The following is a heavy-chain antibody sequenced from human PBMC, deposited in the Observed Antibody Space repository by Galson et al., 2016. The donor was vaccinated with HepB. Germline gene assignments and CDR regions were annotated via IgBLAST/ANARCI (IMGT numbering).Heavy chain of an antibody. CDR1: GITFSDAW. J-gene: IGHJ4*02. V-gene: IGHV3-15*07. D-gene: IGHD1-26*01. CDR2: FKMKSDGGTT. CDR3: TTINPDILGSTRALDS. Sequence: SLRLSCAASGITFSDAWMNWVRQAPGKGLEWVGRFKMKSDGGTTDNAAPVQGRFTISRDDSKSTLYLQMNRLKIEDTGGFYCTTINPDILGSTRALDSWGRGALVTVSS.